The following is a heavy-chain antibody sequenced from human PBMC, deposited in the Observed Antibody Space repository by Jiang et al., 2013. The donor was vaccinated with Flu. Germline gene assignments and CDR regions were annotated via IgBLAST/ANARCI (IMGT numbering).Heavy chain of an antibody. Sequence: KPTQTLTLTCTFSGFSLSTSGVGVGWIRQPPGKALEWLALIYWDDDKRYSPSLKSRLTITKDTSKNQVVLTMTNMDPVDTATYYCAHASMQQLVKGFNNWFDPWGQGTLVTVSS. D-gene: IGHD6-13*01. V-gene: IGHV2-5*02. CDR3: AHASMQQLVKGFNNWFDP. CDR2: IYWDDDK. CDR1: GFSLSTSGVG. J-gene: IGHJ5*02.